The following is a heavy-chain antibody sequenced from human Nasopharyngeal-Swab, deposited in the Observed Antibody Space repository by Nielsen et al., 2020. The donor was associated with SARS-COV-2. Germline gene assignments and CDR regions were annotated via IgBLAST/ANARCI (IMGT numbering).Heavy chain of an antibody. D-gene: IGHD5-18*01. J-gene: IGHJ4*02. Sequence: GESLKISCAASGLTFSGYWMSWVRQAPGKGLEWVANIKEDGSEKYYVDSVKGRFTISRDNAKNSLYLQMSSLRVEDTAVYYCATARAYNYGPSFDHWGQGTLVTVSS. CDR3: ATARAYNYGPSFDH. V-gene: IGHV3-7*03. CDR1: GLTFSGYW. CDR2: IKEDGSEK.